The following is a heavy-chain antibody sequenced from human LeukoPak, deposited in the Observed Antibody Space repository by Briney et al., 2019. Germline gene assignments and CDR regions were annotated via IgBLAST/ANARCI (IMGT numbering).Heavy chain of an antibody. V-gene: IGHV3-43D*03. CDR1: GFTFDDYA. D-gene: IGHD3-9*01. CDR3: AKVSGDILTGYYSIVGNYFDY. Sequence: GGSLRLSCAASGFTFDDYAMHWVRQAPGKGLEWVSLISWDGGSTYYADSVKGRFTISRDNSKNTLYLQMNSLRAEDTAVYYCAKVSGDILTGYYSIVGNYFDYWGQGTLVTVSS. CDR2: ISWDGGST. J-gene: IGHJ4*02.